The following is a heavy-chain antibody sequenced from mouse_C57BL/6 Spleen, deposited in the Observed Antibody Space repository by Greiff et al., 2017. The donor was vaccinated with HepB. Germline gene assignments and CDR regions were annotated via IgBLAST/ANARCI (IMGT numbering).Heavy chain of an antibody. D-gene: IGHD1-1*01. CDR2: IHPNSGST. CDR1: GYTFTSYW. V-gene: IGHV1-64*01. CDR3: ARRGGNYGSSSWFAY. J-gene: IGHJ3*01. Sequence: QVQLQQSGAELVKPGASVKLSCKASGYTFTSYWMHWVKQRPGQGLEWIGMIHPNSGSTNYNEKFKSKATLTVDKSSSTAYMQLSSLTSEDSAVYYCARRGGNYGSSSWFAYWGQGTLVTVSA.